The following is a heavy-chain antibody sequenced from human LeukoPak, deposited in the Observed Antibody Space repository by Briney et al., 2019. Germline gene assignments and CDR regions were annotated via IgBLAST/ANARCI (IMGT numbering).Heavy chain of an antibody. D-gene: IGHD3-22*01. CDR3: AREFYDSSGYYHPFDY. J-gene: IGHJ4*02. Sequence: SETPSLTCTVSGDSISTYFWSWIRQSPGKGLQWIGYIYNSGSTNYNPSLKSRVTMSVDTSKNQFSLKLSSVTAADTAVYYCAREFYDSSGYYHPFDYWGQGTLVTVSS. CDR2: IYNSGST. V-gene: IGHV4-59*12. CDR1: GDSISTYF.